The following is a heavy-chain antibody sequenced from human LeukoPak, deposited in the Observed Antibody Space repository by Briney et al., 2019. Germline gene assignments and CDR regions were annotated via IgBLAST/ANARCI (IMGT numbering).Heavy chain of an antibody. J-gene: IGHJ6*02. CDR2: IYYSGST. CDR1: GGSISSYY. V-gene: IGHV4-59*01. D-gene: IGHD3-22*01. CDR3: AREIAYYYDSSGTSGYGMDV. Sequence: SETLSLTCTVSGGSISSYYWSWIRQPPGKGPEWIGYIYYSGSTNYNPSLKSRVTISVDTSKNQFSLKLSSVTAADTAVYYCAREIAYYYDSSGTSGYGMDVWGQGTTVTVSS.